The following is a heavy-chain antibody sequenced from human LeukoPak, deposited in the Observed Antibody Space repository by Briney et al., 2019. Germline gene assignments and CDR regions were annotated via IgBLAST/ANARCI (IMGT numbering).Heavy chain of an antibody. CDR3: AKDSGSYSLGAFDI. CDR1: GFTFDDYA. Sequence: PGRSLRLSCAASGFTFDDYAMHWVRQAPGKGLEWVSGISWNSGSIGYADSVKGRFTISRDNAKNSLYLQMNSLRAEDMALYYCAKDSGSYSLGAFDIWGQGTMVTVSS. D-gene: IGHD1-26*01. J-gene: IGHJ3*02. V-gene: IGHV3-9*03. CDR2: ISWNSGSI.